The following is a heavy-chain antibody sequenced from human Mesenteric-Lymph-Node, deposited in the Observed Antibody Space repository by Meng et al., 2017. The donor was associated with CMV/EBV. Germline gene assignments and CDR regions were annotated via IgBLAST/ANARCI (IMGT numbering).Heavy chain of an antibody. J-gene: IGHJ6*02. D-gene: IGHD3-10*01. CDR2: IYYSGST. V-gene: IGHV4-39*01. Sequence: SETLSLTCTVSGGSISSSSYYWGWIRQPPGKGLEWIGSIYYSGSTYYNPSLKSRVTISVDTSKNQFSLKLSSVTAADTAVYYCARHYMVRGLSYYYYGMDVWGQGTTVTVSS. CDR3: ARHYMVRGLSYYYYGMDV. CDR1: GGSISSSSYY.